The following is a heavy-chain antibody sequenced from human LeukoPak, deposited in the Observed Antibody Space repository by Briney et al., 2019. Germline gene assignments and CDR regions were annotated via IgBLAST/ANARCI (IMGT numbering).Heavy chain of an antibody. CDR1: GFTFGDYA. CDR3: TRSAIFGVVGRFDY. J-gene: IGHJ4*02. CDR2: IRSKAYGGTT. V-gene: IGHV3-49*04. Sequence: GGSLRLSCTASGFTFGDYAMSWVRQAPGKGLEWVGFIRSKAYGGTTEYAASVKGRFTISRDDSKSIAYLQMNSLKTEDTAVYYCTRSAIFGVVGRFDYWGQGTLVTVSS. D-gene: IGHD3-3*01.